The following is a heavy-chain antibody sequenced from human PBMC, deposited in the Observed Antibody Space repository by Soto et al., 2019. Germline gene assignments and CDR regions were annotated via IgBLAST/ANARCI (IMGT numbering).Heavy chain of an antibody. CDR2: IYYSGST. V-gene: IGHV4-59*08. CDR3: ARQVSDIVVVPAAKKDYYYYYMDV. D-gene: IGHD2-2*01. J-gene: IGHJ6*03. Sequence: SETLSLTCTVSGGSISSYYWSWIRQPPGKGLEWIGYIYYSGSTNYNPSLKSRVTISVGTSKNQFSLKLTSVTAADTAVYYCARQVSDIVVVPAAKKDYYYYYMDVWGKGTTVTVSS. CDR1: GGSISSYY.